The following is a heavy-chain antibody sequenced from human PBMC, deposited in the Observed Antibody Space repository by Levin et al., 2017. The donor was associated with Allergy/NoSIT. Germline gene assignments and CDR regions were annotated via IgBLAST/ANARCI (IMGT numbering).Heavy chain of an antibody. J-gene: IGHJ4*02. D-gene: IGHD5-12*01. CDR3: ARTRSGYNVFDS. CDR2: VYYHGRT. CDR1: GYPISRDNW. V-gene: IGHV4-28*01. Sequence: SQTLSLTCAVSGYPISRDNWWGWIRQPSGKGLEWIGYVYYHGRTYCYPSLKSRLTMSVDTSPNQFSLKLSSVTAVDTAVYYCARTRSGYNVFDSWGQGRPVTVSS.